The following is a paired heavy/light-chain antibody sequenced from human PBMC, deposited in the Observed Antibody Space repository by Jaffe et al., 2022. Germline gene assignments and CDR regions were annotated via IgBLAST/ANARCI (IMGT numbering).Light chain of an antibody. V-gene: IGLV1-44*01. J-gene: IGLJ3*02. Sequence: QSVLTQPPSASGTPGQRVTISCSGSSSNIGGNTVNWYQQLPGTAPKLLIYSNNQRPSGVPDRFSGSKSGTSASLAISGLQSEDEADYYCAAWDDSLNAWVFGGGTKLTVL. CDR3: AAWDDSLNAWV. CDR2: SNN. CDR1: SSNIGGNT.
Heavy chain of an antibody. CDR1: GFTFTSYA. Sequence: EVQLLESGGGLVQPGGSLRLSCAASGFTFTSYAMSWVRQAPGKGLEWVSAISGSDGSTYYADSVKGRFTISRDNSKNTLYVQMNSLRAEDTAVYYCAKHIGLIWSRGYYFDYWGQGTLVTVSS. CDR2: ISGSDGST. V-gene: IGHV3-23*01. J-gene: IGHJ4*02. CDR3: AKHIGLIWSRGYYFDY. D-gene: IGHD3-10*01.